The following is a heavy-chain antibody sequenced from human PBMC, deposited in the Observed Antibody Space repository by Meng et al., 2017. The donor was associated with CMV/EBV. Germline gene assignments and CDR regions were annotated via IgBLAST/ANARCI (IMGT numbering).Heavy chain of an antibody. J-gene: IGHJ5*02. D-gene: IGHD3-3*01. CDR2: IYWNDDK. CDR1: LSTSGGG. V-gene: IGHV2-5*01. CDR3: AHRRGVDFWSGFPTDWFDP. Sequence: LSTSGGGVGWIRQPPGKALEWLALIYWNDDKRYSPSLKSRLTITKDTSKNQVVLTMTNMDPVDTATYYCAHRRGVDFWSGFPTDWFDPWGQGTLVTVSS.